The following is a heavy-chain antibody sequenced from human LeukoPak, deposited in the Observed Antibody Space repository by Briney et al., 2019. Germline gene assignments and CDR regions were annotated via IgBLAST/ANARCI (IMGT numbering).Heavy chain of an antibody. CDR1: GDSDSSDSYY. Sequence: SETLSLTCSVSGDSDSSDSYYWSWIRQPPGKGLEWIGYAYNSGSTNYNPSLKSRITISVETSKNQFSLKLNSETASDTAVYYCARGKYSSSDAFDIWGQGTMVTVSS. V-gene: IGHV4-61*01. D-gene: IGHD6-6*01. J-gene: IGHJ3*02. CDR2: AYNSGST. CDR3: ARGKYSSSDAFDI.